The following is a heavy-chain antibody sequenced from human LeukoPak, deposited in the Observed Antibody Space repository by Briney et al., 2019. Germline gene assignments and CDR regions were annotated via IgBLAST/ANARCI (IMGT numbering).Heavy chain of an antibody. CDR1: GYTFTSYD. CDR3: ARSIIGVLRFLEWLPKYYYYYYMDV. J-gene: IGHJ6*03. D-gene: IGHD3-3*01. Sequence: GASVKVSCKASGYTFTSYDINWVRQATGQGLEWMGWMNPNSGNTGYAQKFQGRVTITRNTSRSTAYMELGSVRSEDTAVYYCARSIIGVLRFLEWLPKYYYYYYMDVWGKGTTVTVTS. V-gene: IGHV1-8*03. CDR2: MNPNSGNT.